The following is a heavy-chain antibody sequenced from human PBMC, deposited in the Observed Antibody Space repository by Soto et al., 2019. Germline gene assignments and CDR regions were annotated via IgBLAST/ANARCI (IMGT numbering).Heavy chain of an antibody. V-gene: IGHV3-30*18. CDR1: GFTFSIYG. D-gene: IGHD2-21*02. Sequence: HPGGSLRLSCAASGFTFSIYGIHWVRQAPGKGLEWVAVISYDGSNKYYADSVKGRFTISRDNSKNTLYLQMNSLRAEDTAVYYCAKDACGGACYYFDYCGQGNLVTVSS. CDR3: AKDACGGACYYFDY. J-gene: IGHJ4*02. CDR2: ISYDGSNK.